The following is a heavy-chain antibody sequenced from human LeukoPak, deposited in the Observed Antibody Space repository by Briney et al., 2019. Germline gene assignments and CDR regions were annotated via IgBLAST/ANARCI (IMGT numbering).Heavy chain of an antibody. V-gene: IGHV3-30*02. CDR1: GLTFISYG. J-gene: IGHJ3*02. CDR3: AKGTMAAGFLDI. Sequence: GGSLRLSCAASGLTFISYGMHWVRQAPGKGLEWVAFIRNDGSSEYYADSVKGRFTISRDNSKNTLYLQMNSLRAEDTAVYHCAKGTMAAGFLDIWGQGTMVTVS. CDR2: IRNDGSSE. D-gene: IGHD6-13*01.